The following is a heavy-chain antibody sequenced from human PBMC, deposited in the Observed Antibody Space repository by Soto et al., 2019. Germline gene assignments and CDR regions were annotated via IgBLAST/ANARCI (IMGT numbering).Heavy chain of an antibody. V-gene: IGHV4-31*02. CDR1: GLTISSASYY. D-gene: IGHD6-13*01. CDR2: IYYNGST. Sequence: SETLSLTCSVSGLTISSASYYRSWVRQHPGKGLEWVGNIYYNGSTYYSPSLKSRATVWFDTSKNQFSLRLTSVTAADTAVYYCARYRISGSWSKFDYWGQGTRVTVSS. J-gene: IGHJ4*02. CDR3: ARYRISGSWSKFDY.